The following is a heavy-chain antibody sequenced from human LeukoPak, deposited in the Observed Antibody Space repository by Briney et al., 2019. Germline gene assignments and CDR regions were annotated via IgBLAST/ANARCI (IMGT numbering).Heavy chain of an antibody. CDR3: ARAAGDIAAADWFDP. CDR1: GFTFSSYS. Sequence: GGSLRLSCAASGFTFSSYSMNWVRQAPGKGLEWVSSISSSSYIYYADSVKGRFTISRDNAKNSLYLQMNSLRAEDTAVYYCARAAGDIAAADWFDPWGQGTLVTVSS. V-gene: IGHV3-21*01. CDR2: ISSSSYI. D-gene: IGHD6-13*01. J-gene: IGHJ5*02.